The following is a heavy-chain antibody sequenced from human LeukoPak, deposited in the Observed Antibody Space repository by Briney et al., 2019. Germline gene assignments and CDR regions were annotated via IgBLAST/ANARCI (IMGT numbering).Heavy chain of an antibody. J-gene: IGHJ6*03. CDR2: MNPNSGNT. Sequence: ASVKVSCKASGYTFTSYDINWVRQATGQGLEWMGWMNPNSGNTGYAQKFQGRVTMTRNTSISTAYMELSSLRSEDTAVYYCARGDCSGGSCYPEYYYYYMDVWGKGTTVTVSS. D-gene: IGHD2-15*01. V-gene: IGHV1-8*01. CDR3: ARGDCSGGSCYPEYYYYYMDV. CDR1: GYTFTSYD.